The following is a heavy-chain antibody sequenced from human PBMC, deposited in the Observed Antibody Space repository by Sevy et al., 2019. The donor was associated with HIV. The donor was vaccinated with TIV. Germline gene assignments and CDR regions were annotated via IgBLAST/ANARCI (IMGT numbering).Heavy chain of an antibody. CDR2: VESGGST. CDR3: STANTAMITDLDY. D-gene: IGHD5-18*01. Sequence: GGFLRLSCGASGFIFSNNAMNWVRQAPGKGPEWVSGVESGGSTYYADSVKGRFTISRDNSKIMLFLQMSSLRAEDTAIYYCSTANTAMITDLDYWGLGTLVTVSS. CDR1: GFIFSNNA. J-gene: IGHJ4*02. V-gene: IGHV3-23*01.